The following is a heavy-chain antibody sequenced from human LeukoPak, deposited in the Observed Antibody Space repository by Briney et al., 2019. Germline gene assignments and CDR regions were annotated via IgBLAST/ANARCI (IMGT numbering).Heavy chain of an antibody. CDR1: GFTFSSYG. CDR3: AKGQHSTSSCLNS. D-gene: IGHD6-6*01. J-gene: IGHJ4*02. Sequence: GGSLRLSCAASGFTFSSYGMHWVRQAPGKGLEWVAFIQYDGGNKYYADSVKGRFTISRDNSKNTVYLEMNNLRPEDTAVYYCAKGQHSTSSCLNSWGQGTLVTVSS. CDR2: IQYDGGNK. V-gene: IGHV3-30*02.